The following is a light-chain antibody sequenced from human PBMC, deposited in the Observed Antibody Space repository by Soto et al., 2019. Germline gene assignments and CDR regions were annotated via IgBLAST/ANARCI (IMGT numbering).Light chain of an antibody. J-gene: IGLJ2*01. CDR3: WSYAGRRTFEV. V-gene: IGLV2-23*03. CDR2: EGN. Sequence: QSVLTQPASVSGSPGQSITISCTGSSSDVGSYNLVSWYQQYPGKAPKLMIFEGNKRPSGVSNRFSASKSGNTASLTISGLQAEDEADYYCWSYAGRRTFEVFGGGTQLT. CDR1: SSDVGSYNL.